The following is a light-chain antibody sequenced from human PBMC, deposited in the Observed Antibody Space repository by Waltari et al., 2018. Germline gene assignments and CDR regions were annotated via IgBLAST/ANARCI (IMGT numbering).Light chain of an antibody. CDR1: QTIRTTY. V-gene: IGKV3-20*01. Sequence: EIVLTQSPGTLSLSPGEGATLSCRTSQTIRTTYLAWYQQKPGQAPTLLISDTFSRATGIPDSFTGSGSGTDFSLTISSLEPEDFATYYCQQYDISPLTFGGGTKVEIK. CDR3: QQYDISPLT. CDR2: DTF. J-gene: IGKJ4*01.